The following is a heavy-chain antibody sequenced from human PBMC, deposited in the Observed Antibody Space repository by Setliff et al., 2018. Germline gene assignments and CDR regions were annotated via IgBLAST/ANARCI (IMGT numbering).Heavy chain of an antibody. CDR3: ARVARVVLSRNAFDI. V-gene: IGHV4-31*03. Sequence: KASETLSLTCTVSGGSISSGGYYWSWIRQHPGKGLEWIGYIYYSGSTYYNPSLKSRVTISVDTSKNQFSLKLSSVTAADTAVYYCARVARVVLSRNAFDIWGQGT. CDR1: GGSISSGGYY. J-gene: IGHJ3*02. D-gene: IGHD2-2*01. CDR2: IYYSGST.